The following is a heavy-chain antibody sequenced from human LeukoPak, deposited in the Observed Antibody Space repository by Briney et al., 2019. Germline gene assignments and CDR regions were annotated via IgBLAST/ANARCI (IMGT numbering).Heavy chain of an antibody. J-gene: IGHJ4*02. D-gene: IGHD6-19*01. CDR2: VASGTST. CDR3: ARDISWLGFDY. V-gene: IGHV3-23*01. Sequence: GGSLRLSCVASGVAFSTHGMNWVRRAPRKGLEGGSGVASGTSTYYADSVKGLFAIYRDNSKNSMYLQMNGLRAEDTAVYYCARDISWLGFDYWGQGILVTVSS. CDR1: GVAFSTHG.